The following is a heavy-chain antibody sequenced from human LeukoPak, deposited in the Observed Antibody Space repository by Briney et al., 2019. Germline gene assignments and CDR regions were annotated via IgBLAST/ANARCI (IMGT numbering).Heavy chain of an antibody. D-gene: IGHD3-9*01. CDR3: AKAPLRYFDWPIQD. CDR1: GFPFNSYW. CDR2: ISYDGSNK. J-gene: IGHJ4*02. V-gene: IGHV3-30*18. Sequence: GGSLRLSCAASGFPFNSYWMTWVRQAPGKGLEWVAVISYDGSNKYYADSVKGRFTISRDNSKNTLYLQMNSLRAEDTAVYYCAKAPLRYFDWPIQDWGQGTLVTVSS.